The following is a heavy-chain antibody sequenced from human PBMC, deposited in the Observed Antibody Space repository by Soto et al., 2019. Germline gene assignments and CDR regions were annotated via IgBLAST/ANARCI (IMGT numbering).Heavy chain of an antibody. CDR2: ISAYNGNT. CDR1: GYPFTSYG. CDR3: ARVREGITRVRGVIDY. V-gene: IGHV1-18*01. J-gene: IGHJ4*02. Sequence: QVQLVQSGAEVKKPGASVKVSCKASGYPFTSYGISWVRQAPGQGLEWMGWISAYNGNTNYAQKLQGRVTMTTATSTSTAYMELRSLRSDDTAVYYCARVREGITRVRGVIDYWGQGTLVTVSS. D-gene: IGHD3-10*01.